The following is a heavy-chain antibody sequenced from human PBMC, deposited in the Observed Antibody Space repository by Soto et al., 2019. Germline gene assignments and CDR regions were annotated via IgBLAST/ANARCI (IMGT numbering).Heavy chain of an antibody. Sequence: ASVKVSCKASGFTFTSSAVQWVRQARGQRLEWIGWIVVGSGNTNYAQKFQERVTITRDMSTSTAYMELSSLRSEDTAVYYCAADIRGAPYCSGGSCDYWGQGTLVTVSS. J-gene: IGHJ4*02. V-gene: IGHV1-58*01. D-gene: IGHD2-15*01. CDR1: GFTFTSSA. CDR3: AADIRGAPYCSGGSCDY. CDR2: IVVGSGNT.